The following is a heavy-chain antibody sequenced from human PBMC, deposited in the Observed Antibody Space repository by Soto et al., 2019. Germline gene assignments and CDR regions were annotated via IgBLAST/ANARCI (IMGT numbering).Heavy chain of an antibody. D-gene: IGHD1-26*01. V-gene: IGHV3-21*06. J-gene: IGHJ4*02. CDR3: ARSGELLQTFDS. Sequence: GSLRLSCVVSGVSFSDYSMNWVRQAPGKGLEWVSLITGNSEYKYYAGSVKGRFTVSRDDAKNSLYLQMNSLTVEDTAVYYCARSGELLQTFDSWGQGTLVTVSS. CDR2: ITGNSEYK. CDR1: GVSFSDYS.